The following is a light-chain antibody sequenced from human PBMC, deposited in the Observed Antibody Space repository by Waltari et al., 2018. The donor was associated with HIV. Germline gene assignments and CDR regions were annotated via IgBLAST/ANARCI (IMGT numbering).Light chain of an antibody. CDR2: DVS. V-gene: IGLV2-14*03. Sequence: QSALTQPASVSGHLGQSITISCTGTSSDDGGHNHVSWYQQHPGKAPKLLISDVSSRPSGVSNRFSGSKSGNTSSLTISGLQAEDEADYYCSSYTANSRIFGGGTRLTVL. J-gene: IGLJ2*01. CDR3: SSYTANSRI. CDR1: SSDDGGHNH.